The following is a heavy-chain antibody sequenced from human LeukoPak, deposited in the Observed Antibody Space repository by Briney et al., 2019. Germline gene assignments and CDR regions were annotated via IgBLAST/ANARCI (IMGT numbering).Heavy chain of an antibody. CDR3: AREPPNYYYYGMDV. CDR2: ISSSSSYI. V-gene: IGHV3-21*01. Sequence: AGGSLRLSCAASEFTFSSYSMNWVRQAPGKGLEWVSSISSSSSYIYYADSVKGRFTISRDNAKNSLYLQMNSLRAEDTAVYYCAREPPNYYYYGMDVWGQGTTVTVSS. CDR1: EFTFSSYS. J-gene: IGHJ6*02.